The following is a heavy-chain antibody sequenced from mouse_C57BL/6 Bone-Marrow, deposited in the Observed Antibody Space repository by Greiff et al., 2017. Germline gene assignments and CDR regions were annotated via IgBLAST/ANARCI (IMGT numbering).Heavy chain of an antibody. CDR3: APGNLPFAY. CDR1: GYTFTSYW. V-gene: IGHV1-69*01. J-gene: IGHJ3*01. CDR2: IAPSDSYT. D-gene: IGHD2-1*01. Sequence: QVQLQQPGAELVMPGASVKLSCKASGYTFTSYWMNWVKQRPGQGLEWIGEIAPSDSYTNYNQKFKGKSTLTVDKSSSTAYMQLSSLTSEDSAVYYCAPGNLPFAYWGQGTLVTVSA.